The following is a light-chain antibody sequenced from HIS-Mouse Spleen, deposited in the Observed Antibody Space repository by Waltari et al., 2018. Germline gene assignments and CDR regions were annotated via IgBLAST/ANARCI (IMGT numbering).Light chain of an antibody. V-gene: IGLV2-23*01. J-gene: IGLJ3*02. CDR1: SSDVGSYNL. Sequence: QSALTQPASVSGSPGQSTNISCTGTSSDVGSYNLVSSYQQHTGKAPQLLLYEGSKRPSGVSHRFSGSKSRNTASLTISGLQAEDEAVSYYCSYAVSSTLVFGGGTKLTVL. CDR3: CSYAVSSTLV. CDR2: EGS.